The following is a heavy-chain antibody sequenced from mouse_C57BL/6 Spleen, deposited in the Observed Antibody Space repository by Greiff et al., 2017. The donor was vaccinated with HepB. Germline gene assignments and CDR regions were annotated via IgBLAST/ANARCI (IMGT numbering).Heavy chain of an antibody. CDR3: ARGYYGSYAMDY. CDR1: GFTFSDYY. Sequence: EVQVVESEGGLVQPGSSMKLSCTASGFTFSDYYMAWVRQVPEKGLEWVANINYDGSSTYYLDSLKSRFIISRDNAKNILYLQMSSLKSEDTATYYCARGYYGSYAMDYWGQGTSVTVSS. CDR2: INYDGSST. V-gene: IGHV5-16*01. J-gene: IGHJ4*01. D-gene: IGHD2-1*01.